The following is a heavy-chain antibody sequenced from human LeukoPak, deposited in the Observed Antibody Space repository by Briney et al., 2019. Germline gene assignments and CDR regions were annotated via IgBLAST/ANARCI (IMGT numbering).Heavy chain of an antibody. CDR3: AKQGVRFLRNDVFDI. V-gene: IGHV3-23*01. D-gene: IGHD3-3*01. CDR2: ISGSGGST. CDR1: GFTFSSYA. Sequence: TGGSLRLSCAASGFTFSSYAMSWVRQAPGKGLEWVSSISGSGGSTYYADSVKGRFTISRDNSKNTLYLQMNSLRAEDTAVYYRAKQGVRFLRNDVFDIWGQGTMVTVSS. J-gene: IGHJ3*02.